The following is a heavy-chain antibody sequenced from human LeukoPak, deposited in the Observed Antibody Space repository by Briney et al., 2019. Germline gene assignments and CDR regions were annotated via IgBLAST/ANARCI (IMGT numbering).Heavy chain of an antibody. D-gene: IGHD6-19*01. CDR2: IHFDGSNE. CDR1: GFIFRSYG. CDR3: AKRRSSGFNWFDP. Sequence: GGSLRLSCVASGFIFRSYGIHWVRQAPGKGLEWVTFIHFDGSNEYYADFVKGRFTISRDNSKNTVYLQINSLRAEDTAVYYCAKRRSSGFNWFDPWGQGTLVTVSS. J-gene: IGHJ5*02. V-gene: IGHV3-30*02.